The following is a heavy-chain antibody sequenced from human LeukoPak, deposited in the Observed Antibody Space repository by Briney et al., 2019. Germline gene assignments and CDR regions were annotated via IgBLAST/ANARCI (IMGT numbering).Heavy chain of an antibody. V-gene: IGHV4-4*02. Sequence: SGTLSLICDVSGGSITQTNYWTWVRRPPGKGLEWIGEVNLQGSTNYNPSLMGRVAISVDTSENHVSLQLTSVTAADTAVYYCAREGGPYRPLDYSGQGTLVTVS. CDR2: VNLQGST. CDR1: GGSITQTNY. J-gene: IGHJ4*02. CDR3: AREGGPYRPLDY.